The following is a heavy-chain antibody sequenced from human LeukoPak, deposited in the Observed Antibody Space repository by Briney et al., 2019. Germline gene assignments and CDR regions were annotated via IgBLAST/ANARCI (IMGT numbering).Heavy chain of an antibody. CDR3: ARDNKRYFDWLHRWAFDI. V-gene: IGHV3-21*01. CDR1: GFTFSSYS. D-gene: IGHD3-9*01. Sequence: PGGALRLSCAASGFTFSSYSMHWVRQAPGKGLEWVSSISSSSSCIYYADSVKGRFTISRDNDKNSLYLQMNSLRAEDTAVYYCARDNKRYFDWLHRWAFDIWGQGTRVTGSP. J-gene: IGHJ3*02. CDR2: ISSSSSCI.